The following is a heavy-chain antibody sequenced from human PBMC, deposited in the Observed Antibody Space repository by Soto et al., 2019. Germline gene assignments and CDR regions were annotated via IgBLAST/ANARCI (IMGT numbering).Heavy chain of an antibody. Sequence: ASVKVSCKASGYTFTSYDIDWVRQATGQGHEWKGWMNPNSGNTGYAQKSQGRVTMTRNTSISTEYMELSSLRSEDTAVYYCAILNSQLGKKYYFDYWGQGTLVTVSS. J-gene: IGHJ4*02. D-gene: IGHD1-1*01. CDR1: GYTFTSYD. V-gene: IGHV1-8*01. CDR3: AILNSQLGKKYYFDY. CDR2: MNPNSGNT.